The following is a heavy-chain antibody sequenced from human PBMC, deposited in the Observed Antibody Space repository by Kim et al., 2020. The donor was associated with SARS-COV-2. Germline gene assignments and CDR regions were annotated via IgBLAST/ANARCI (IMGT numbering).Heavy chain of an antibody. CDR2: IYYSGST. CDR1: GGSISSSSYY. J-gene: IGHJ5*02. CDR3: ARHDHGPFSWSQGDWFDP. Sequence: SETLSLTCTVSGGSISSSSYYWGWIRQPPGKGLEWIGSIYYSGSTYYNPSLKSRVTISVDTSKNQFSLKLSSVTAADTAAYYCARHDHGPFSWSQGDWFDPWGQGTLVTVSS. D-gene: IGHD6-13*01. V-gene: IGHV4-39*01.